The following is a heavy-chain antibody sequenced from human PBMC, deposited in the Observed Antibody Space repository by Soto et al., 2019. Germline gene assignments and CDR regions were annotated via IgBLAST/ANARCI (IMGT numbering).Heavy chain of an antibody. CDR3: AKDYFWGSYRHNYFYY. V-gene: IGHV3-23*01. CDR1: GSTFSSYA. J-gene: IGHJ4*02. D-gene: IGHD3-16*02. Sequence: RGSLRHSCAASGSTFSSYAMSWVRQAPGKGLEWVSAISGSGGSTYYADSVKGRFTISRDNSKNTLYLQMNSLRAEDTAVYYCAKDYFWGSYRHNYFYYWGQGTLVTVSS. CDR2: ISGSGGST.